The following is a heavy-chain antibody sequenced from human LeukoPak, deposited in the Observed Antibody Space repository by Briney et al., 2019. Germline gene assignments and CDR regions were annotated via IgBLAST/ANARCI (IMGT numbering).Heavy chain of an antibody. CDR2: IYYSGST. D-gene: IGHD4-23*01. V-gene: IGHV4-59*01. Sequence: SETLSLTCTVSGGSISSYYWSWIRQPPGKGLEWIGYIYYSGSTNYNPSLKGRVTISVDTSKNQFSLKLSSVTAADTAVYYCANYGGNSMAYWGQGTLVTVSS. J-gene: IGHJ4*02. CDR1: GGSISSYY. CDR3: ANYGGNSMAY.